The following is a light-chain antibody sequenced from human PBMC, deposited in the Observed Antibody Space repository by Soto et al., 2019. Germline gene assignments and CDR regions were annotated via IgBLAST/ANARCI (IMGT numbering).Light chain of an antibody. Sequence: EIVMTQSPATLSVSPGERATLSCTASQSFNSNYLAWYQQKPGQAPRLLIYGASTRATGIPDRFSGSGSGTDFTLTISKLEPEDFAVYYRQQYGSSVTFGQGTRLEIK. CDR3: QQYGSSVT. CDR1: QSFNSNY. J-gene: IGKJ5*01. CDR2: GAS. V-gene: IGKV3-20*01.